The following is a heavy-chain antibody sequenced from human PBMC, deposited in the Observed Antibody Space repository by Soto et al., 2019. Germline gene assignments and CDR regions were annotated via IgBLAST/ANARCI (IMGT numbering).Heavy chain of an antibody. J-gene: IGHJ6*02. Sequence: QVQLVQSGAEVKNPGASVKVSCKASGYTFTRYGIGWARQAPGQVLEWMGWINTYNGNTNYAQNVQGRVTLTTDTSTSTANMELMSLRSNDTAIYYCAMVDVYVTPSPQDVWGQGTTVIVSS. CDR1: GYTFTRYG. CDR2: INTYNGNT. CDR3: AMVDVYVTPSPQDV. D-gene: IGHD3-16*01. V-gene: IGHV1-18*01.